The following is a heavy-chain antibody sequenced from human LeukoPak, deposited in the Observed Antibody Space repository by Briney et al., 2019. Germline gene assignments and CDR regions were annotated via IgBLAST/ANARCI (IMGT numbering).Heavy chain of an antibody. CDR3: AKSHVPTMIRGVVSSD. CDR2: ISPSGGGT. D-gene: IGHD3-10*01. J-gene: IGHJ4*02. V-gene: IGHV3-23*01. Sequence: PGGSLRLSCATSGFTFSSYAMSWVRQAPGKGLEWVSTISPSGGGTFYSDSVRGRFTISRDYSKDTLFLQMDSLRAEDTALYYCAKSHVPTMIRGVVSSDWGQGTLVTVSS. CDR1: GFTFSSYA.